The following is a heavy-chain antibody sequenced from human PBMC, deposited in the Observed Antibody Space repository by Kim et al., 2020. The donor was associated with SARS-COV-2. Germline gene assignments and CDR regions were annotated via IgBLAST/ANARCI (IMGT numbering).Heavy chain of an antibody. J-gene: IGHJ3*01. CDR1: GFTFKNYD. CDR2: ISGRSDVT. CDR3: AGGMAVAVTSIYAFDL. Sequence: GGSLRLSCAASGFTFKNYDMSWVRQAPGKGLEWISVISGRSDVTFYADSVRGRFTISRDNSRDTLYLQMNSLRAEDTALYFCAGGMAVAVTSIYAFDLWGQGTMVTVSS. D-gene: IGHD6-13*01. V-gene: IGHV3-23*01.